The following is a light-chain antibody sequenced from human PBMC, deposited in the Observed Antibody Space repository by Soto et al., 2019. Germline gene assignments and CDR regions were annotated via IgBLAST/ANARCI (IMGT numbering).Light chain of an antibody. CDR3: QHSYTVPIA. CDR1: HGISIY. J-gene: IGKJ5*01. Sequence: AIRMTQSPSSLSASTGDRVTITCRASHGISIYLAWYQQKPGRAPRLLIYAASTLQSGVPSRFTGSGSGTEFTLTISGLQPEDFATYYCQHSYTVPIAFGQGTRLEI. CDR2: AAS. V-gene: IGKV1-8*01.